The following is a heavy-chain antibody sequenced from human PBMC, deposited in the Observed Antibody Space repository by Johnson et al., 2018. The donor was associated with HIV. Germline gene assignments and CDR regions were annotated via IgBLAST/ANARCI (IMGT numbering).Heavy chain of an antibody. CDR2: IWHDGRDV. D-gene: IGHD5-12*01. Sequence: QVQLVESGGGLVKPGGSLRLSCAASGITFSDYQMSWIRQAPGKGLEWVAFIWHDGRDVYYADSVKGRFTVSRDNSKNAVYLQMNSLGAGDTAVYYCAKDQHGPLVPTVMRDDAFDIWGQGTMVTVSS. CDR1: GITFSDYQ. J-gene: IGHJ3*02. V-gene: IGHV3-33*03. CDR3: AKDQHGPLVPTVMRDDAFDI.